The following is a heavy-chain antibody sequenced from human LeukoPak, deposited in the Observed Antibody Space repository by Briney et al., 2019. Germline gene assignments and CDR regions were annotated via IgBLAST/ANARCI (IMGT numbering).Heavy chain of an antibody. CDR2: IYYSGST. CDR3: ARALSSGPYADY. CDR1: GGSISSGGYY. Sequence: SQTLSLTCTVSGGSISSGGYYWSWIRPHPGKGLEWIGYIYYSGSTYYNPSLKSRVTISVDTSKNQFSLKLSSVTAADTAVYYCARALSSGPYADYWGQGTLVTVSS. D-gene: IGHD3-22*01. V-gene: IGHV4-31*03. J-gene: IGHJ4*02.